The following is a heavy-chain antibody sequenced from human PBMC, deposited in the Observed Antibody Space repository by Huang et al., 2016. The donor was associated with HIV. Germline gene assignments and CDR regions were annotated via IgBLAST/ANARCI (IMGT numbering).Heavy chain of an antibody. CDR1: GFSFSTYG. V-gene: IGHV3-30*18. CDR3: AKDGADEEWDIDY. D-gene: IGHD1-26*01. J-gene: IGHJ4*02. CDR2: ISYDGSNK. Sequence: VQLVESGGGVVQPGRSLRLAWAASGFSFSTYGLHWVRQGPGKGLEWVAVISYDGSNKYYAHSVKGRFTISRDTSENKVYLQMNSLRHEDTAVYYCAKDGADEEWDIDYWGQGTLVTVSS.